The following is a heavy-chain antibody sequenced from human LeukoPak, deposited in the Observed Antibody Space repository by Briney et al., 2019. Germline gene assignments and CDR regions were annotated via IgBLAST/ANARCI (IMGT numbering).Heavy chain of an antibody. CDR3: ATTRRSHVLTPYFDY. V-gene: IGHV1-18*01. Sequence: ASVKVSCTASGYTFPTYGVSWVRQAPGQGLEWMGWISAYNSYTRYVEKFQGRVTMTIDTSTNTADMELRSLRSDDTAVYYCATTRRSHVLTPYFDYWGQGTLVTVSS. J-gene: IGHJ4*02. CDR2: ISAYNSYT. D-gene: IGHD3-16*01. CDR1: GYTFPTYG.